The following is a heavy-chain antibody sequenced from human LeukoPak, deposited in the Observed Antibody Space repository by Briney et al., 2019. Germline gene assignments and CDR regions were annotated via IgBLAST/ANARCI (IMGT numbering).Heavy chain of an antibody. D-gene: IGHD1-26*01. Sequence: SETLSLTCTVSGGSISSYYWSWIRQPPGRGLEWIGYIYYSGSTNYNPSLKSRVTISVDTSKNQFSLKLSSVTAADTAVYYCARTSGSYFYYYGMDVWGQGTTVTVSS. CDR2: IYYSGST. CDR3: ARTSGSYFYYYGMDV. V-gene: IGHV4-59*01. CDR1: GGSISSYY. J-gene: IGHJ6*02.